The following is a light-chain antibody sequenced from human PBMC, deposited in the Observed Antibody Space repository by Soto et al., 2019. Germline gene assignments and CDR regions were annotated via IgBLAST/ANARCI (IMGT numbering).Light chain of an antibody. CDR3: SSYTSTSTPYV. J-gene: IGLJ1*01. CDR2: DVN. V-gene: IGLV2-14*03. CDR1: SSDVGGYNF. Sequence: QSALTQPASVSGSPGQSIAISCTGTSSDVGGYNFVSWYQHHPGKAPKLMIYDVNNRPSGVSDRFSGSKSGNAASLTISGLQAEDEADYYCSSYTSTSTPYVFGTGTKLTVL.